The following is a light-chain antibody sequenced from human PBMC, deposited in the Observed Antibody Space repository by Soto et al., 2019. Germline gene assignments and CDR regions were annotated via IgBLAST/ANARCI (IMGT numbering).Light chain of an antibody. CDR3: QQSFSPLWT. CDR2: AAS. V-gene: IGKV1-39*01. J-gene: IGKJ1*01. CDR1: QSISTY. Sequence: DIQMPQSPCSLSASVGDRVTITCRVTQSISTYLNWYQQKPGKAPKLLIYAASSMQSGVPSRFSGSGSETDFNLTISSLQPDDSATYCCQQSFSPLWTFGQVTKV.